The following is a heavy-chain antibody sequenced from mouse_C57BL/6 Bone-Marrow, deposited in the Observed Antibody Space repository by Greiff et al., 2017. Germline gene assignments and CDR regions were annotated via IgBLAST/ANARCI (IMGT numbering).Heavy chain of an antibody. CDR2: INPSTGGT. Sequence: EVHLVESGPELVKPGASVKISCKASGYSFTGYYMNWVKQSPEKSLEWIGEINPSTGGTTYNQKFKAKATLTVDKSSSTAYMQLKSLTSEDSAVYYCARRWPFDYWGQGTTLTVSS. CDR1: GYSFTGYY. J-gene: IGHJ2*01. D-gene: IGHD1-1*02. CDR3: ARRWPFDY. V-gene: IGHV1-42*01.